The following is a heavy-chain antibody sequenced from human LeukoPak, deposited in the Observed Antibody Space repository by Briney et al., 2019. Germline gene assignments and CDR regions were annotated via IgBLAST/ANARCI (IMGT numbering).Heavy chain of an antibody. D-gene: IGHD3-22*01. CDR3: VRAVHHLFYSDSSGYYGDAFDV. V-gene: IGHV3-53*01. J-gene: IGHJ3*01. CDR1: GFSVRTNY. Sequence: GGSLRLFCAASGFSVRTNYMRCVRQAPGKGLECVSVIYSGGTIRYADSVKGRFTISRDNSRDTLDLQMNSLRVDDAAVYYCVRAVHHLFYSDSSGYYGDAFDVWGQGTVVTVSS. CDR2: IYSGGTI.